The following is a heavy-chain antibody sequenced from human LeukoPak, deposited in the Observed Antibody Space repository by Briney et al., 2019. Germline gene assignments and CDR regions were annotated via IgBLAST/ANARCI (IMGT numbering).Heavy chain of an antibody. CDR3: ARGWYYFDY. D-gene: IGHD2-15*01. Sequence: NPSETLSLTCTVSGGSIISYYWSWIRQPPGKGLEWIGDISNSGSTSYNPSLKSRVTISVDTSMNQFSLKLSSVTAADTAVYYCARGWYYFDYWGQGTPVTVSS. CDR2: ISNSGST. CDR1: GGSIISYY. J-gene: IGHJ4*02. V-gene: IGHV4-59*08.